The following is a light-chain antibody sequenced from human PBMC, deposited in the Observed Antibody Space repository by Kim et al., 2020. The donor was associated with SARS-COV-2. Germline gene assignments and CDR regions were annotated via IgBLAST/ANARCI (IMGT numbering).Light chain of an antibody. V-gene: IGLV2-14*04. J-gene: IGLJ1*01. CDR3: SSYTSSSTPYV. CDR1: NSDVGGYNY. Sequence: QSSTITGTGTNSDVGGYNYGSWYQQHPGKAPKLMIYDVSKRPSGVSNRFSGSKSGNTASLTISGLQAEDEADYYCSSYTSSSTPYVFGTGTKVTVL. CDR2: DVS.